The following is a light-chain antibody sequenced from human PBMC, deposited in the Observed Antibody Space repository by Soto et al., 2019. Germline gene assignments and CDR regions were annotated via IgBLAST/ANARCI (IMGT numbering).Light chain of an antibody. V-gene: IGKV3-15*01. J-gene: IGKJ1*01. CDR1: QSVSSSY. CDR2: GAT. Sequence: TKSPGTVSLCPGERATLSCRASQSVSSSYLAWYQQKPGQAPRLLIHGATTRATGIPARFSGSGSGTEFTLTISSLQSEDFAVYYCQQYNNWPRTFGQGTKVDIK. CDR3: QQYNNWPRT.